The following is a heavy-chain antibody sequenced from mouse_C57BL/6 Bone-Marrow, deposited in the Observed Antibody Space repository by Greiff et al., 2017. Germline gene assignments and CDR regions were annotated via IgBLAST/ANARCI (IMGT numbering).Heavy chain of an antibody. Sequence: EVKLVESGGGLVQPGGSLKLSCAASGFTFSDYYMYWVRQTPEKRLEWVAYISNGGGNTYYPDTVKGRFTIARDNTKNTLYLQMSRLKSEDTAMYDCARQDYYGSSQYYYAMDYWGQGTSVTVSS. CDR1: GFTFSDYY. V-gene: IGHV5-12*01. CDR2: ISNGGGNT. J-gene: IGHJ4*01. D-gene: IGHD1-1*01. CDR3: ARQDYYGSSQYYYAMDY.